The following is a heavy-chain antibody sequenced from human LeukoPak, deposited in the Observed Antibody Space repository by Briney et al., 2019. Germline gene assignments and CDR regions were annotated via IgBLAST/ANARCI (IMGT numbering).Heavy chain of an antibody. CDR2: INPNSGAT. D-gene: IGHD3-10*01. CDR1: GYTFTGYY. Sequence: GASVKVSCKASGYTFTGYYIHWVRQAPGQGLEWMAWINPNSGATNYAQKFQGRVTMTEDTSTDTAYMELSSLRSEDTAVYYCASSQYMVRGATFDYWGQGTLVTVSS. CDR3: ASSQYMVRGATFDY. J-gene: IGHJ4*02. V-gene: IGHV1-2*02.